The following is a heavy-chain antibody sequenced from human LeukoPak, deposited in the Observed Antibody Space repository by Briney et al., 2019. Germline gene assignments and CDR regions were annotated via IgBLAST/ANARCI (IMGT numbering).Heavy chain of an antibody. CDR1: GFTFSSYA. J-gene: IGHJ2*01. D-gene: IGHD2-15*01. CDR2: ISGSGGST. CDR3: AKPVVAGTREEIYWYFDL. V-gene: IGHV3-23*01. Sequence: GGSLRLSCAASGFTFSSYAMSWVRQAPGKGLEWVSAISGSGGSTYYADPVKGRFTISRDNSKNTLYLQMNSLRAEDTAVYYCAKPVVAGTREEIYWYFDLWGRGTLVTVSS.